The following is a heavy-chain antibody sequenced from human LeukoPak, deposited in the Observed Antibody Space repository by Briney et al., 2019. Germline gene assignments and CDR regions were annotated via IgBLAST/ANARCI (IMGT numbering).Heavy chain of an antibody. CDR1: GYTFTSYG. CDR3: ARDGCSGGSCYSGTYYFDY. Sequence: GASVKVSCKASGYTFTSYGISWVRQAPGQGLEWMGRIIPIFGTANYAQKFQGRVTITTDESTSTAYMELSSLRSEDTAVYYCARDGCSGGSCYSGTYYFDYWGQGTLVTVSS. V-gene: IGHV1-69*05. D-gene: IGHD2-15*01. CDR2: IIPIFGTA. J-gene: IGHJ4*02.